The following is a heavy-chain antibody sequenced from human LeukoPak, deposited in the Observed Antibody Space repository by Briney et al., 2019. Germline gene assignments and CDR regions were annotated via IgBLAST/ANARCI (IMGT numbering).Heavy chain of an antibody. V-gene: IGHV4-61*08. D-gene: IGHD5-18*01. CDR2: IYYSGST. CDR3: ARARSVATARRYNWFDP. Sequence: SETLSLTCTVSGGSISSGDYYWSWIRQPPGKGLEWIGYIYYSGSTNYNPSLKSRVTISVDTSKNQFSLKLSSVTAADTAVYYCARARSVATARRYNWFDPWGQGTLVTDSS. J-gene: IGHJ5*02. CDR1: GGSISSGDYY.